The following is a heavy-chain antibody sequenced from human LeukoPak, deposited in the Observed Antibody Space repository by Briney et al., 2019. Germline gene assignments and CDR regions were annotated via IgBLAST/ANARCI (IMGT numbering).Heavy chain of an antibody. CDR3: ARGSSLAAAGTGYSFDY. CDR1: GGSFSGDY. J-gene: IGHJ4*02. V-gene: IGHV4-34*01. Sequence: SETLSLTCAVYGGSFSGDYWSWIRQPPGKGLEWIAEIHHSGSTNYNPSLKSRVTISVDTSKNQFSLKLISVTAADTAVYYCARGSSLAAAGTGYSFDYWGQGTQVTVSS. D-gene: IGHD6-13*01. CDR2: IHHSGST.